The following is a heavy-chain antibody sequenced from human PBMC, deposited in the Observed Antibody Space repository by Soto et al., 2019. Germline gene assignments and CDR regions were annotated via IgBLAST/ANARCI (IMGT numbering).Heavy chain of an antibody. CDR3: ARYSAYSGYGPGFDY. CDR1: SGSISSSNW. D-gene: IGHD5-12*01. CDR2: IYHSGST. J-gene: IGHJ4*02. V-gene: IGHV4-4*02. Sequence: QVQLQESGPGLVKPSGTLSLTCAVSSGSISSSNWWSWVRQPPGKGLEWIGEIYHSGSTNYNPSLKSRVTIAVDKSKSQFSLKLSSVTAADTAVYYCARYSAYSGYGPGFDYWGQGTLVTVSS.